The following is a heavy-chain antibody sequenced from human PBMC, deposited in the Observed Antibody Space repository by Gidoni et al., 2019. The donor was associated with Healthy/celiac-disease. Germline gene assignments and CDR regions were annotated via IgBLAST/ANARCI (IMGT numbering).Heavy chain of an antibody. CDR3: ARDLNYDYVWGSYRYSWFDP. CDR2: IYTSGST. D-gene: IGHD3-16*02. J-gene: IGHJ5*02. V-gene: IGHV4-4*07. Sequence: QVQLQESGPGLVKPSETLSLTCPVSGGSISSYSWRWIRPPAGKGLEWIGRIYTSGSTNYNPSLKSRVTMSVDTSKNQFSLKLSSVTAADTAVYYCARDLNYDYVWGSYRYSWFDPWGQGTLVTVSS. CDR1: GGSISSYS.